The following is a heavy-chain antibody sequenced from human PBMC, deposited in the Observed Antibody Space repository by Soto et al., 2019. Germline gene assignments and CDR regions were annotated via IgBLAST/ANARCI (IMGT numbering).Heavy chain of an antibody. CDR2: ISWNSGSI. CDR3: AKDGDCSSTSCYAPNWFDP. V-gene: IGHV3-9*01. Sequence: DVQLVESGGGLVQPGRSLRLSCAASGFTFDDYAMHWVRQAPGKGLEWVSGISWNSGSIGYADSVKGRFTISRDNAKNSLYLQMNSLRAEDTALYYCAKDGDCSSTSCYAPNWFDPWGQGTLVTVSS. J-gene: IGHJ5*02. D-gene: IGHD2-2*01. CDR1: GFTFDDYA.